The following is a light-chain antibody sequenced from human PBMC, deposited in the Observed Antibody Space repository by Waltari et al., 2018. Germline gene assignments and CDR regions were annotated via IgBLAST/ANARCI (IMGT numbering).Light chain of an antibody. V-gene: IGKV3-20*01. CDR2: DTS. Sequence: EIVLPQSPGTLPLSPGERATPSCRASQRISKYLAWYQQKPDQAPRLLIYDTSTRATGIPDRFSGSGSGTDFSLTISRLEPEDFAVYYCQKYGTLPATFGQGTKVELK. J-gene: IGKJ1*01. CDR1: QRISKY. CDR3: QKYGTLPAT.